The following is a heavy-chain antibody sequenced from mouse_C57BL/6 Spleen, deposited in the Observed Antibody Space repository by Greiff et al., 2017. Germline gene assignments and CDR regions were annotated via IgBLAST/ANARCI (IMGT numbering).Heavy chain of an antibody. CDR1: GYTFTDYY. CDR3: ARRGNYDYDWYFDV. Sequence: EVQLKQSGPELVKPGASVKISCKASGYTFTDYYMNWVKQSHGKSLEWIGDINPNNGGTSYNQKFKGKATLTVDKSSSTAYMELRSLTSEDSAVYYCARRGNYDYDWYFDVWGTGTTVTVSS. V-gene: IGHV1-26*01. J-gene: IGHJ1*03. CDR2: INPNNGGT. D-gene: IGHD2-4*01.